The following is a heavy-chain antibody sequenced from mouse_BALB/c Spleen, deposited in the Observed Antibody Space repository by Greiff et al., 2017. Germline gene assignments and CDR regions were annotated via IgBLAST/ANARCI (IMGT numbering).Heavy chain of an antibody. CDR2: ISNLAYSI. D-gene: IGHD1-1*01. CDR3: AREGDYYYFDY. Sequence: DVQLVESGGGLVQPGGSRKLSCAASGFTFSDYGMAWVRQAPGKGPEWVAFISNLAYSIYYADTVTGRFTISRENAKNTLYLEMSSLRSEDTAMYYCAREGDYYYFDYWGQGTTLTVSS. V-gene: IGHV5-15*02. CDR1: GFTFSDYG. J-gene: IGHJ2*01.